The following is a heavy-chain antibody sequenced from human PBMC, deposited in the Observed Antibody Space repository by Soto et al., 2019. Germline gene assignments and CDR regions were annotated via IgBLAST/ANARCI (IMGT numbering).Heavy chain of an antibody. J-gene: IGHJ4*02. CDR3: SKVPSQYIWGSYLRYYDY. D-gene: IGHD3-16*02. Sequence: EVQMLESGGGLVQPGGSLRLSCAASGFPFSNYAMTWVRQAPGKGLEWVSGISGNTGHAYYADSVKDRFTISRDNSKNTLDLQRDSLRAEDTAVYYCSKVPSQYIWGSYLRYYDYWGQGTLVTVSS. CDR1: GFPFSNYA. V-gene: IGHV3-23*01. CDR2: ISGNTGHA.